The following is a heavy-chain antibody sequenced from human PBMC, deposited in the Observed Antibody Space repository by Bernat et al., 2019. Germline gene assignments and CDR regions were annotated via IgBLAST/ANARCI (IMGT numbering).Heavy chain of an antibody. V-gene: IGHV3-30-3*01. J-gene: IGHJ6*02. CDR2: ISYDGTNK. Sequence: QVQLVESGGGVVQPGRSLRLSCAASGFTFSRYTIHWVRQAPGKGLEWVAVISYDGTNKYYADSAKGRFTISRDNSKNSLYLHMSSLRGEDTAVYYCARDQRDTDAWYLYYYHGMDSWGQGTPVTVSS. CDR3: ARDQRDTDAWYLYYYHGMDS. CDR1: GFTFSRYT. D-gene: IGHD5-18*01.